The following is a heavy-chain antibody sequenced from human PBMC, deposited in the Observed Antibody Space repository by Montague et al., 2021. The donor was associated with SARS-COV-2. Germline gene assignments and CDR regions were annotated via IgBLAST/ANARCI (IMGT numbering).Heavy chain of an antibody. CDR3: ARVYYDFWSGSTANWYYGMDV. Sequence: SLSLSLAASGFTFSSYWMHWVRQAPGKGLVWVSRINSDGSSTSYADSVKGRFTISRDNAKNTLYLQMNSLRAEDTAVYYCARVYYDFWSGSTANWYYGMDVWGQGTTVAVSS. V-gene: IGHV3-74*01. D-gene: IGHD3-3*01. CDR1: GFTFSSYW. J-gene: IGHJ6*02. CDR2: INSDGSST.